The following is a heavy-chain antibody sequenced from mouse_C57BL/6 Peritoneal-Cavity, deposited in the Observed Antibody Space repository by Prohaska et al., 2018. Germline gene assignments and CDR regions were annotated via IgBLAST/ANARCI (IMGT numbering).Heavy chain of an antibody. V-gene: IGHV3-6*01. CDR2: ISYDGSN. CDR3: ARDRGWLLFAY. J-gene: IGHJ3*01. D-gene: IGHD2-3*01. Sequence: DVQLQESGPGLVKPSQSLSLTCSVTGYSITSGYYWNWIRQFPGNKLEWMGYISYDGSNNYNPSLKNRISITRDTAKNQCFLKLNSVTTEDTATYYCARDRGWLLFAYWGQGTLVTVSA. CDR1: GYSITSGYY.